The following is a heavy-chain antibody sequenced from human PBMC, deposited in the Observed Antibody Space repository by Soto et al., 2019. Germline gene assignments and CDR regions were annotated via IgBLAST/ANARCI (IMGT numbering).Heavy chain of an antibody. CDR3: ARGLIEWELLSVWFDP. D-gene: IGHD1-26*01. V-gene: IGHV4-39*07. CDR2: IYYSGST. CDR1: GGSISSSSYY. Sequence: SETLSLTCTVSGGSISSSSYYWGWLRQPPGKGLEWIGSIYYSGSTNYNPSLKSRVTISVDTSKHQFSLKLSSVTAADTAVYYCARGLIEWELLSVWFDPWGQGTLVTVSS. J-gene: IGHJ5*02.